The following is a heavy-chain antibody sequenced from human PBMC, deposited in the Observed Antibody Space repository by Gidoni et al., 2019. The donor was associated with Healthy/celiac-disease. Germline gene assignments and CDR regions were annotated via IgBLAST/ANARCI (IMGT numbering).Heavy chain of an antibody. CDR2: IYSCGST. CDR3: ARDWSGYVSTYGMDV. J-gene: IGHJ6*02. Sequence: EVQLVESGGGLVQPGGSLRLSCAASGFTVSSNYMSWVRQAPGKGLEWVSVIYSCGSTYYADSVKGRFTISRHNSKNTLYLQMNSLRAEDTAVYYCARDWSGYVSTYGMDVWGQGTTVTVSS. D-gene: IGHD5-12*01. V-gene: IGHV3-53*04. CDR1: GFTVSSNY.